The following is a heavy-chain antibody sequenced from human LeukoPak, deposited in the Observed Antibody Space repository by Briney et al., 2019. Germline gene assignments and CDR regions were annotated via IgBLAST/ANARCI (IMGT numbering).Heavy chain of an antibody. D-gene: IGHD2-2*01. CDR2: IYTSGST. V-gene: IGHV4-61*02. J-gene: IGHJ6*03. Sequence: SETLSLTSTVSGGSISSGSYYWSWIRQPAGKGLEWIGRIYTSGSTNYNPSLKSRVTMSVDTPKNQFSLKLSSVTAADTAVYYCARDNLDYCSSTSCPIYYYYYYMDVWGKGTTVTVSS. CDR1: GGSISSGSYY. CDR3: ARDNLDYCSSTSCPIYYYYYYMDV.